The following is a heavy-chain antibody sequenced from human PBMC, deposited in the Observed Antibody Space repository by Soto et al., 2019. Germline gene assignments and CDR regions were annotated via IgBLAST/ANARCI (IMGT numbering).Heavy chain of an antibody. J-gene: IGHJ6*02. CDR3: SRDWEGFYGMDV. CDR1: GGSMTSYY. CDR2: IYFDGRT. D-gene: IGHD1-26*01. Sequence: QMQLQESGPGLVKPSETLSLTCSVSGGSMTSYYWTWIRQPPGQGLEWIGHIYFDGRTNYNPSLKSRVTISLDTSNNGFSLKLSSVTAADTAVYYCSRDWEGFYGMDVWGQGTTVTVSS. V-gene: IGHV4-59*01.